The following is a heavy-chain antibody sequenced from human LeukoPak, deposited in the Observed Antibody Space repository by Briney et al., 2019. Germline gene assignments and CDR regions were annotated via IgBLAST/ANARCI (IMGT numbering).Heavy chain of an antibody. J-gene: IGHJ3*02. D-gene: IGHD6-13*01. CDR1: GFTVSSSY. V-gene: IGHV3-53*01. CDR2: IYAGGST. Sequence: GGSLRLSCAASGFTVSSSYMSWIRQAPGTGLEWISGIYAGGSTFYADSVKGRFTISRDNSKNTLYLQMNSLRAEDTAVYYCARDLALIAAAGSSAFDIWGQGTMVTVSS. CDR3: ARDLALIAAAGSSAFDI.